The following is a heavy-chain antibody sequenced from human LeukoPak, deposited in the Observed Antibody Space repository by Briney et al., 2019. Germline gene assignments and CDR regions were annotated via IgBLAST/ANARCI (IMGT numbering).Heavy chain of an antibody. D-gene: IGHD2-21*02. CDR1: GYSFSTDW. J-gene: IGHJ4*02. CDR2: IKSDVSNT. Sequence: PGGSLRLSCAASGYSFSTDWMHWVRQAPGKGLVWVARIKSDVSNTDYAASVKGRFTISRDDANNILYLQMNSLRVEDTAVYYCTAIRTDYWGQGTVVTVSS. V-gene: IGHV3-74*01. CDR3: TAIRTDY.